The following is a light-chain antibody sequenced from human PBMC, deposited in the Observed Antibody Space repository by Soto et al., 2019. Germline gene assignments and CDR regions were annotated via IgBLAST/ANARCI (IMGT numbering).Light chain of an antibody. V-gene: IGKV1-39*01. CDR1: QSVNDY. Sequence: DFQVTQSPSSLSASVGDRVTNTCRASQSVNDYLNWYQQRPGKAPRLLIYAASTLHSGVPSRFSGSGFGTDFSLTITSLQPEDFATYYCQQSFSTPYIFGQGTKLEIK. CDR2: AAS. J-gene: IGKJ2*01. CDR3: QQSFSTPYI.